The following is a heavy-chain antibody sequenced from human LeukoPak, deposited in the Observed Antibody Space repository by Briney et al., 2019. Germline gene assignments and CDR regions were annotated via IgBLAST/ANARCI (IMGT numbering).Heavy chain of an antibody. J-gene: IGHJ5*02. CDR1: GGSISSSSYY. CDR3: ARHHYDFWSGYPNWFDP. CDR2: IYYSGST. V-gene: IGHV4-39*01. Sequence: SEALPLTCTVSGGSISSSSYYWGWIRQPPGRGLEWIGSIYYSGSTYYNPSLKSRVTISVDTSKNQFSLKLSSVTAADTAVYYCARHHYDFWSGYPNWFDPWGQGTLVTASS. D-gene: IGHD3-3*01.